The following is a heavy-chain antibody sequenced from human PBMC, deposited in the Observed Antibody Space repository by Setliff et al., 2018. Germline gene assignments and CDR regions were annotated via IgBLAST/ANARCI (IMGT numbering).Heavy chain of an antibody. CDR3: ARMAVRVASRPSSPLDYYYYMDL. CDR2: IYYIGSA. V-gene: IGHV4-31*03. CDR1: GGSISSGDYY. D-gene: IGHD6-6*01. J-gene: IGHJ6*03. Sequence: SCTVSGGSISSGDYYWSWIRQHPGKGLEWIGYIYYIGSAYYNPSLKSRVTISVDTSKNQFSLKLSSVTAADTAVYYCARMAVRVASRPSSPLDYYYYMDLWGKGATVTAP.